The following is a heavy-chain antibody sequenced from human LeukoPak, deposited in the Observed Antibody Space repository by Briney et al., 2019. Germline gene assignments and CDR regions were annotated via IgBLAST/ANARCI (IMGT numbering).Heavy chain of an antibody. CDR1: GFTFSSYE. CDR3: ASPTTVTLAR. V-gene: IGHV3-48*03. D-gene: IGHD4-17*01. Sequence: GGSLRLSCEASGFTFSSYEMNWVRQAPGKGLEWVSYISSSGSTIYYADSVKGRFTISRDNAKNSLYLQMNSLRAEDTAVYYCASPTTVTLARWGQGTLVTVSS. CDR2: ISSSGSTI. J-gene: IGHJ4*02.